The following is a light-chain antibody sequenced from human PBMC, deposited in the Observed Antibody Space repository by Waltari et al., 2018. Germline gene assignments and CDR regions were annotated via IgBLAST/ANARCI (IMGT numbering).Light chain of an antibody. V-gene: IGLV2-11*01. CDR1: SSDVGGYNY. CDR2: DVS. CDR3: CSYAGSSYVV. Sequence: QSALTQPRSVSGSPGQSVTISCTGTSSDVGGYNYVSWYQQHPGKAPKLMIYDVSKRPPGVPDRFSGSKSGNTASLTIYGLQAEDEADYYCCSYAGSSYVVFGGGTKLTVL. J-gene: IGLJ2*01.